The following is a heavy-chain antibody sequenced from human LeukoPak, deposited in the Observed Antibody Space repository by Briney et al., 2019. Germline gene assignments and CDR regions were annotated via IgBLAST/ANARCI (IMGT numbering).Heavy chain of an antibody. Sequence: GGSLRLSCAASGFTFSTHWMSWVRQAPGKGLEWVSGISWNSGSIGYADSVKGRFTISRDNAKNSLYLQMNSLRAEDTALYYCAKDIKAVAGRNYYYGMDVWGQGTTVTVSS. CDR2: ISWNSGSI. V-gene: IGHV3-9*01. J-gene: IGHJ6*02. D-gene: IGHD6-19*01. CDR3: AKDIKAVAGRNYYYGMDV. CDR1: GFTFSTHW.